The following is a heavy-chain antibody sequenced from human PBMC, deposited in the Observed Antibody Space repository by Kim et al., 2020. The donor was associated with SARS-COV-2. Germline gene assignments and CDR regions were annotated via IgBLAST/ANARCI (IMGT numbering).Heavy chain of an antibody. CDR3: WAITMVRDDL. Sequence: RSTYYNPSLKGRVTISVDTSKNQFSLKLSSVTAADTAVYYCWAITMVRDDLWGRGTLVTVSS. J-gene: IGHJ2*01. V-gene: IGHV4-31*02. D-gene: IGHD3-10*01. CDR2: RST.